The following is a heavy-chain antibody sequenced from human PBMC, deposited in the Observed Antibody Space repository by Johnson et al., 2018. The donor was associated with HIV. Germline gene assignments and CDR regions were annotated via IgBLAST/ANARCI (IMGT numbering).Heavy chain of an antibody. V-gene: IGHV3-20*04. CDR2: INWNGGST. J-gene: IGHJ3*02. CDR1: GFTVSSNY. CDR3: ARGFVRITMILVADAFDI. Sequence: LVESGGGVVQPGGSLSLSCAASGFTVSSNYMSWVRQAPGKGLEWVSGINWNGGSTGYADSVTGRFTISRDNTKNSLYLQMNSLRAEDTALYYCARGFVRITMILVADAFDIWGQGTMVTVSS. D-gene: IGHD3-22*01.